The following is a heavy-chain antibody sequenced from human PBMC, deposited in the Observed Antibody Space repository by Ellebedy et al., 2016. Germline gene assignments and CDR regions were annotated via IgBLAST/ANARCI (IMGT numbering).Heavy chain of an antibody. CDR1: GFTFSSYA. D-gene: IGHD1-7*01. CDR3: AREFGLELRLDY. V-gene: IGHV3-30-3*01. CDR2: ISYDGSNK. Sequence: GESLKISCAASGFTFSSYAMHWVRQAPGKGLEWVAVISYDGSNKYYADSVKGRFTISRDNSKNTLYLQMNSLRAEDTAVYYCAREFGLELRLDYWGQGTLVTVSS. J-gene: IGHJ4*02.